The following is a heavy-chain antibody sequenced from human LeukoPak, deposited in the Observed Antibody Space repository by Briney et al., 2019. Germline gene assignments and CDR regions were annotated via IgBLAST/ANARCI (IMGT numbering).Heavy chain of an antibody. J-gene: IGHJ4*02. CDR2: IYHSGST. CDR3: ARVRGVETYLCIYDY. D-gene: IGHD2-8*01. CDR1: GGSISSSNW. V-gene: IGHV4-4*02. Sequence: PSETLSLTCAVSGGSISSSNWWSWVRQPPGKGLEWIGEIYHSGSTNYNPSLKSRVTISVDKSKNQFSLKLSSVTAADTAVYYCARVRGVETYLCIYDYWGQGTLVTVSS.